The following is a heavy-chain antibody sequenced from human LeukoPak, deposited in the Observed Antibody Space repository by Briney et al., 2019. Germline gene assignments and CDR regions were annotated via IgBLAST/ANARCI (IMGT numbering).Heavy chain of an antibody. D-gene: IGHD6-6*01. CDR2: INAGNGNT. CDR3: AREHSSSISDY. Sequence: ASVKVSCKASGYTFTGYAIHWVRQAPGQRPEWMGWINAGNGNTKYSQNFQDRVTITRDTSASTAYMELSSLRSEDTAVYYCAREHSSSISDYWGQGTLVTVSS. J-gene: IGHJ4*02. V-gene: IGHV1-3*01. CDR1: GYTFTGYA.